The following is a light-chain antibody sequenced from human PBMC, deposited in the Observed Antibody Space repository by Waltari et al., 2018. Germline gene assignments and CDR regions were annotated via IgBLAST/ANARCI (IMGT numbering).Light chain of an antibody. V-gene: IGKV3-15*01. CDR2: GAS. CDR1: QSISNN. Sequence: EIVMTQSPVTLSVSPGERATLPCRASQSISNNLAWYQQKPGQSPRLPIHGASTRATGIPARFSGSGSGTDFTLTISSLQSEDFAVYFCQQYNTWPTFGGGTKVEIK. J-gene: IGKJ4*01. CDR3: QQYNTWPT.